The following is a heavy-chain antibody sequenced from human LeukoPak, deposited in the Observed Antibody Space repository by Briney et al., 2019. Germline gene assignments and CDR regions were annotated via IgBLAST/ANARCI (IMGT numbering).Heavy chain of an antibody. V-gene: IGHV3-23*01. CDR1: GFTFSSYG. D-gene: IGHD1-26*01. Sequence: GGSLRLSCAASGFTFSSYGMSWVRQAPGKGLEWVSAISGSGGSTYYADSVKGRFTISRDNSKNTLYLQMNSLRAEDTAVYYCARDGRGSYDFDAFDIWGQGTMVTVSS. J-gene: IGHJ3*02. CDR2: ISGSGGST. CDR3: ARDGRGSYDFDAFDI.